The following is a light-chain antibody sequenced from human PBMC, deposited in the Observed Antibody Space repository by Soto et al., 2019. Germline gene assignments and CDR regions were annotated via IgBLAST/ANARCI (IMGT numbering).Light chain of an antibody. CDR3: SSYSSSSTL. V-gene: IGLV2-14*01. J-gene: IGLJ2*01. CDR1: SSDVGAYNY. Sequence: QSALTQPASVSGSPGQSITISCTGTSSDVGAYNYVSWYQQHPGKAPELMIYDVTKRPSGVSNRFSGSKSGNTASLTISGLQAEDEADYYCSSYSSSSTLLGGGTKLTVL. CDR2: DVT.